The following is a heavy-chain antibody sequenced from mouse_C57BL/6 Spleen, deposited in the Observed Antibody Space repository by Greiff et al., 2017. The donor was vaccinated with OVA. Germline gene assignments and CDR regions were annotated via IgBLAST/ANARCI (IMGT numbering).Heavy chain of an antibody. Sequence: VQLVESGAELVKPGASVKISCKASGYAFSSYWMNWVKQRPGKGLEWIGQIYPGDGDTNYNGKFKGKATLTADKSSSTAYMQLSSLTSEDSAVYFCARAHITTVVGYFDYWGQGTTLTVSS. V-gene: IGHV1-80*01. CDR2: IYPGDGDT. D-gene: IGHD1-1*01. CDR3: ARAHITTVVGYFDY. CDR1: GYAFSSYW. J-gene: IGHJ2*01.